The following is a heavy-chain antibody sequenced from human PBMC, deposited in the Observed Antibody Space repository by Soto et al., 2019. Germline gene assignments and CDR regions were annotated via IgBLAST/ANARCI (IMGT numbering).Heavy chain of an antibody. Sequence: ASVKVSCKASGYTFTSYGISWVRQAPGQGLEWMGWMNPNSGNTGYAQKFQGRVTMTRNTSISTAYMELSSLRSEDTAVYYCARGADYDFWSGRYYGMDVWGQGTTVTVSS. CDR2: MNPNSGNT. V-gene: IGHV1-8*02. J-gene: IGHJ6*02. CDR1: GYTFTSYG. CDR3: ARGADYDFWSGRYYGMDV. D-gene: IGHD3-3*01.